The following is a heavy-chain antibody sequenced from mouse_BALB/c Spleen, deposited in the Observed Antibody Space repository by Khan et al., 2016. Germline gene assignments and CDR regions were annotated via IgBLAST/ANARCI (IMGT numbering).Heavy chain of an antibody. CDR1: DYSITSDYA. Sequence: EVQLQESGPGLVKPSQSLSLTCTVTDYSITSDYAWNWIRQSPENKLEWMGYISFSGSTSYNPSLKSRISVTRDTSKNQFFLQLNSVTSEDTATYYCARGGSSYEGAMDFWGQGTSVTVSS. V-gene: IGHV3-2*02. CDR3: ARGGSSYEGAMDF. D-gene: IGHD1-1*01. CDR2: ISFSGST. J-gene: IGHJ4*01.